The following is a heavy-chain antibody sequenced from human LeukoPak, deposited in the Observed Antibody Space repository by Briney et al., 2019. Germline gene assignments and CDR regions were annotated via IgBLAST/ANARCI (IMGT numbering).Heavy chain of an antibody. D-gene: IGHD3-22*01. V-gene: IGHV3-7*01. CDR3: ARGRYYYDSSGYYYGLDY. CDR2: IKQDGSEK. CDR1: GFTFGSYW. Sequence: GGSLRLSRAASGFTFGSYWMSWVRQAPGKGLEWVANIKQDGSEKYYVDSVKGRFTISRDNAKNSLYLQMNSLRAEDTAVFYCARGRYYYDSSGYYYGLDYWGQGTLVTVSS. J-gene: IGHJ4*02.